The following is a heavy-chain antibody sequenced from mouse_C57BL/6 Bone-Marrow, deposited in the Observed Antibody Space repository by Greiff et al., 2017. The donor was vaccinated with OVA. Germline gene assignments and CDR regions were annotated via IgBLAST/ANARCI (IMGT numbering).Heavy chain of an antibody. D-gene: IGHD2-5*01. J-gene: IGHJ3*01. CDR1: GYTFTSYG. V-gene: IGHV1-81*01. CDR2: IYPRSGNT. Sequence: QVQLQQSGAELARPGASVKLSCKASGYTFTSYGISWVKQRTGQGLEWIGEIYPRSGNTYYNEKFKGKATLTADKSSSTAYMELRSLTSEDSAVYFCARADYSNKGFAYWGQGTLVTVSA. CDR3: ARADYSNKGFAY.